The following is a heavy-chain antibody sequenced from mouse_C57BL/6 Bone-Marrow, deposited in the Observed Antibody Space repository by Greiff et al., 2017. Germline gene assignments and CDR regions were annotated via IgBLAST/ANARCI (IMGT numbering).Heavy chain of an antibody. V-gene: IGHV2-2*01. CDR2: IWSGGST. CDR1: GFSLTSYG. CDR3: ARGAYGIFAY. Sequence: VQLKESGPGLVQPSQSLSITCTVSGFSLTSYGVHWVRQSPGKGLEWLGVIWSGGSTDYNAAFISRLSISKDNSKSQVFFKMNSLQADDTAIYYCARGAYGIFAYWGQGTLVTVSA. D-gene: IGHD2-1*01. J-gene: IGHJ3*01.